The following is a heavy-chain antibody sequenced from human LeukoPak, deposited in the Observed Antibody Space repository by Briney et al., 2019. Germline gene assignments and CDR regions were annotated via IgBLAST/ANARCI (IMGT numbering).Heavy chain of an antibody. CDR3: ARGVPAAIRATSWFDP. CDR1: GYTFTRYD. D-gene: IGHD2-2*02. CDR2: MNPNSGNT. J-gene: IGHJ5*02. Sequence: GASVKVSCKASGYTFTRYDINWVRQATGQGLEWMGWMNPNSGNTGYAQKFQGRVTITRNTSINTAYMELSSLRSEDTAVYYCARGVPAAIRATSWFDPWGQGTLVTVSS. V-gene: IGHV1-8*03.